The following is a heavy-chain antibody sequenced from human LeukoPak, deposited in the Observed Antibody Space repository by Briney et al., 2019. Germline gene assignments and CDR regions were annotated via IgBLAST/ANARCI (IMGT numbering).Heavy chain of an antibody. CDR1: GFTFSSYS. V-gene: IGHV3-21*01. D-gene: IGHD5-18*01. Sequence: PGGSLRLSCAASGFTFSSYSMNWVRQAPGKGLEWVSSISSSSSYIYYADSVKGRFTISRDNAKNSLYLQMNSLRAEDTAVYYCAREGGRGYSYGYIWFDPWGQGTLVTVSS. J-gene: IGHJ5*02. CDR2: ISSSSSYI. CDR3: AREGGRGYSYGYIWFDP.